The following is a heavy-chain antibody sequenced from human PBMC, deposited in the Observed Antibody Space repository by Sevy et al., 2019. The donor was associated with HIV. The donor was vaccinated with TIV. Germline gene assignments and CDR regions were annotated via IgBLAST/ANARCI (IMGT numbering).Heavy chain of an antibody. V-gene: IGHV1-24*01. D-gene: IGHD2-15*01. J-gene: IGHJ5*02. CDR2: FDPEDGET. Sequence: ASVKVSCKVSGYTLTELSMHWVRQAPGKGLEWMGGFDPEDGETVYAQKFQGRVTVTEDTSTDTAYMERSSLRSEDTAVYYCATNSRYFSDSTFYSAEGLFDPWGQGTLVTVSS. CDR1: GYTLTELS. CDR3: ATNSRYFSDSTFYSAEGLFDP.